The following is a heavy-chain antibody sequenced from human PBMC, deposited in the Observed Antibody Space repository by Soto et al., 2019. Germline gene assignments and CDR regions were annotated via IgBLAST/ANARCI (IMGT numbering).Heavy chain of an antibody. J-gene: IGHJ4*02. Sequence: QVQLVQSGADVKKPGASVKVSCKASGYTFTNYDINWVRQATGQGLEWMGWLHPNSGNTGYAQKFQGRVTMTRNTSISTAYMELSSLRSDDTAVYYCAPVTYGGNSVGYWGQGTLVTVSS. CDR3: APVTYGGNSVGY. D-gene: IGHD4-17*01. V-gene: IGHV1-8*01. CDR2: LHPNSGNT. CDR1: GYTFTNYD.